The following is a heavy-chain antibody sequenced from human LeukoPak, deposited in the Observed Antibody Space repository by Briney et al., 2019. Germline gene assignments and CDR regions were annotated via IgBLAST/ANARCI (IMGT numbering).Heavy chain of an antibody. V-gene: IGHV3-15*01. CDR1: GFTFSNAW. Sequence: PGGSLRLSCAASGFTFSNAWMSWVRQAPGKGLEWVGRIKSKTDGGTTDYAAPVKGRFTISRDDSNNTLYLQMNSLKTEDTVVYYCTTEEWLRGFDPWGQGTLVTVSS. CDR3: TTEEWLRGFDP. D-gene: IGHD5-12*01. J-gene: IGHJ5*02. CDR2: IKSKTDGGTT.